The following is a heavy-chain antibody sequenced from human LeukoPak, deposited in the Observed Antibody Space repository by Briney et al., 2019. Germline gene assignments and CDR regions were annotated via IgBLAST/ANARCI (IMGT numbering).Heavy chain of an antibody. CDR2: IYTSGST. V-gene: IGHV4-4*07. D-gene: IGHD3-9*01. J-gene: IGHJ4*02. CDR1: GGSISSYY. CDR3: ARGRYDILTGYYRPSRGNLFDY. Sequence: SETLSLTCTVSGGSISSYYWSWIRQPAGKGLEWIGRIYTSGSTNYNPSLKSRVTMSVDTSKNQFSLKLSSVTAADTAVYYCARGRYDILTGYYRPSRGNLFDYWGQGTLVTVSS.